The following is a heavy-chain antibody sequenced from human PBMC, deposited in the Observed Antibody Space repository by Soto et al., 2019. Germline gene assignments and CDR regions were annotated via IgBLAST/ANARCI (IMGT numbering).Heavy chain of an antibody. Sequence: GGSLRLSCAASGFTFSSYEMNWVRQAPGKGLEWVSYISSSGSTIYYADSVKGRFTISRDDAKNSLYLQMNSLRAEDTAVYYCARDPGIAVAGDAFDIWGQGTMVTVSS. J-gene: IGHJ3*02. CDR2: ISSSGSTI. CDR3: ARDPGIAVAGDAFDI. CDR1: GFTFSSYE. D-gene: IGHD6-19*01. V-gene: IGHV3-48*03.